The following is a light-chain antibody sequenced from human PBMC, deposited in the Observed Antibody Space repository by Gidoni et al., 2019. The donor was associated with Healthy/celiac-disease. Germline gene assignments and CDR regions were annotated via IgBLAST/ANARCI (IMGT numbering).Light chain of an antibody. V-gene: IGKV3-15*01. Sequence: EMVMTHSPATLSVSPGERATLSCRASQRVSSNLAWYQQKPGQAPRLLIYGASNRATGIPARFSGSGSGTEFTLTISSLQSEDFAVYYCQQYNNWPPSITFGQGTRLEIK. CDR1: QRVSSN. CDR3: QQYNNWPPSIT. J-gene: IGKJ5*01. CDR2: GAS.